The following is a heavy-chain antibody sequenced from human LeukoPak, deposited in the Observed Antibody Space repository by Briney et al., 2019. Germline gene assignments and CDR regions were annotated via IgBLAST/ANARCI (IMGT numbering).Heavy chain of an antibody. CDR1: GYTLTELS. D-gene: IGHD4-11*01. CDR2: INPSGGST. Sequence: GASVKVSRKVSGYTLTELSMHWVRQAPGQGLEWMGIINPSGGSTSYAQKFQGRVTMTRDTSTGTVYMELSSLRSEDTAVYYCAREGGPMAQTTVTGNWFDPWGQGTLVTVSS. V-gene: IGHV1-46*01. CDR3: AREGGPMAQTTVTGNWFDP. J-gene: IGHJ5*02.